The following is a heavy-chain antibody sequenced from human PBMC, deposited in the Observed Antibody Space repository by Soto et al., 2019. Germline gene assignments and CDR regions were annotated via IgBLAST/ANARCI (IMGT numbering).Heavy chain of an antibody. CDR3: ARSPHYYDSSGYPVGYCQH. D-gene: IGHD3-22*01. Sequence: QVQLVESGGGVVQPGRSLRLSCAASGFTFSSYAMHWVRQAPGKGLEWVAVISYDGSNKYYADSVKGRFTISRDNSKNTLYLQMNSLRAEDTAVYYCARSPHYYDSSGYPVGYCQHWGEGTLVTVSS. J-gene: IGHJ1*01. V-gene: IGHV3-30-3*01. CDR1: GFTFSSYA. CDR2: ISYDGSNK.